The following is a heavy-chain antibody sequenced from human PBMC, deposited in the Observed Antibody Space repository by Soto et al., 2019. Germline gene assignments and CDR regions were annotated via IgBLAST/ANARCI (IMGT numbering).Heavy chain of an antibody. CDR1: GGSISNGSYY. CDR2: IYYSGRC. V-gene: IGHV4-39*01. J-gene: IGHJ4*02. Sequence: PSETLSLTCTVSGGSISNGSYYWGWIRQSPGKGLEWIGSIYYSGRCYSKSSVKSRVTISVDTSKNRFSLSLNMVSASDTAVYFCVSPRTDIPTHASFDYWGQGALVTVSS. D-gene: IGHD2-2*01. CDR3: VSPRTDIPTHASFDY.